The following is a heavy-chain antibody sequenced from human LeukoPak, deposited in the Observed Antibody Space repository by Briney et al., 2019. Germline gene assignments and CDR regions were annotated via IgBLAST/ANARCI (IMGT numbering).Heavy chain of an antibody. CDR1: GFTFSTYW. CDR3: ATHYYDFWSGCYFDY. V-gene: IGHV3-7*01. D-gene: IGHD3-3*01. J-gene: IGHJ4*02. Sequence: PGGSLRLSCAASGFTFSTYWMNWVRQAPGKGLEWVANIKQDGSEKYYVDSVKGRFTISRDNAKKSLYLQMNNLRAEDTAVYYCATHYYDFWSGCYFDYWGQGTLVTVSS. CDR2: IKQDGSEK.